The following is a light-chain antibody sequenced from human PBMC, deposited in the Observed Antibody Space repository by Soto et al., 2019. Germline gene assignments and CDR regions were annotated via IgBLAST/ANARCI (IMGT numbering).Light chain of an antibody. CDR2: DTS. V-gene: IGKV3-11*01. CDR3: HQRSNWPST. J-gene: IGKJ4*01. CDR1: QSVSGY. Sequence: EIVLTQSPATLSLSPGERATLSCRASQSVSGYLAWYQQKPGQAPRLLIYDTSNRATGIPARFSGSGSGTDFTLTISSLEPEDFAVDYCHQRSNWPSTFGGGTKVEIK.